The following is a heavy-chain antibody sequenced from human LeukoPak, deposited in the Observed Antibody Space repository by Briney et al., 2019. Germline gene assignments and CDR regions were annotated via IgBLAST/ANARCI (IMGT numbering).Heavy chain of an antibody. CDR1: GFTVSNNY. CDR2: IYSGGST. CDR3: ARDPPGIAASVSGG. J-gene: IGHJ4*02. Sequence: GGSLRLSCTASGFTVSNNYMNWVRQAPGKGLEWVSLIYSGGSTHYADSVKGRFTISRDNSKNTLYLQMNSLRVEDRAVYYCARDPPGIAASVSGGWGQGTLVTVSS. V-gene: IGHV3-53*01. D-gene: IGHD6-13*01.